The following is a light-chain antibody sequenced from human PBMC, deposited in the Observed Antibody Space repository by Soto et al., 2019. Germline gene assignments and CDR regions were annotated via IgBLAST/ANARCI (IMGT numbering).Light chain of an antibody. CDR2: DTS. V-gene: IGKV3-15*01. J-gene: IGKJ4*01. CDR1: QSVTTY. Sequence: EVVLTQSPATLSLSPGERATLSCRASQSVTTYLAWYQQKPGQAPRLLIYDTSIRATGVPARFRGSASGTEFTLPITSLQSEDFAVYYCQHYANWPLASGGG. CDR3: QHYANWPLA.